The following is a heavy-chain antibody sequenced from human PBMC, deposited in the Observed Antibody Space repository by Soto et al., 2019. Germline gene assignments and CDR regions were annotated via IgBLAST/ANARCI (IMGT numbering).Heavy chain of an antibody. CDR3: SRVDPGETSPFDH. J-gene: IGHJ4*02. CDR1: GYIFTSYY. D-gene: IGHD3-10*01. Sequence: NGSCKASGYIFTSYYIHCVRQAPGQGLEWMGWINPFDGSRMFAQSFQGRVTMTRDTSTSTVYMEVSSLRSEDTAVYYCSRVDPGETSPFDHWGQGTLVTVSS. CDR2: INPFDGSR. V-gene: IGHV1-46*03.